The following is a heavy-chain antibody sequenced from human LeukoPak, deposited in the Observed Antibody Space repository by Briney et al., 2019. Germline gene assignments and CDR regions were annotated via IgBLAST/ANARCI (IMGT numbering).Heavy chain of an antibody. D-gene: IGHD3-3*01. J-gene: IGHJ4*02. Sequence: GGSLRLSCTASGFTFGDYAMSWVRQAAGKGLEWVGFIRSKAYGGTTEYAASVKGRFTISRDDSKSIAYLQMNSLKTEDTAVYYCTRATRHVLRFLEWLFQLDYWGQGTLVTVSS. CDR3: TRATRHVLRFLEWLFQLDY. CDR2: IRSKAYGGTT. V-gene: IGHV3-49*04. CDR1: GFTFGDYA.